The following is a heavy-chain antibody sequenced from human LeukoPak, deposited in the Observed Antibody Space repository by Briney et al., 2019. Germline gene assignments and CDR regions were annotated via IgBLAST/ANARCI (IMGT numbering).Heavy chain of an antibody. Sequence: HPGGSLRLSCAASGITFSTTWMHWVRQAAGKGLVWVSRMNGDGSTTTYAHSVKARSTISTDNAKNTLYLQMNSLSAEDTAVYYCATAGNYRFDYWGQGTLVTVSS. V-gene: IGHV3-74*01. CDR1: GITFSTTW. J-gene: IGHJ4*02. CDR2: MNGDGSTT. D-gene: IGHD1-7*01. CDR3: ATAGNYRFDY.